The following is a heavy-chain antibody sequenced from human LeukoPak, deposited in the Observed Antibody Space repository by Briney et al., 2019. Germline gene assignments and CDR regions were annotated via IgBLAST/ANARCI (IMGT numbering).Heavy chain of an antibody. CDR3: ARGSPLGQNWFDP. Sequence: EPSETLSLTCAVYGGSFSGYYWSWIRQPPGKGLEWIGEINHSGSTNYNPSLKSRVTMSVDTSKNQFSLKLSSVTAADTAVYYCARGSPLGQNWFDPWGQGTLVTVSS. CDR2: INHSGST. J-gene: IGHJ5*02. V-gene: IGHV4-34*01. CDR1: GGSFSGYY.